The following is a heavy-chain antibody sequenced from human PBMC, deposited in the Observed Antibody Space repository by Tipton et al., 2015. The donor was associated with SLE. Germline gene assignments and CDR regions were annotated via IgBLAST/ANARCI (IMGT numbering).Heavy chain of an antibody. D-gene: IGHD4-23*01. CDR3: ARYEYGGNSYFDY. Sequence: TLSLTCAVYGGSFSGYYWSWIRQPPGKGLEWIGEINHSGSTKYNPSLKSRVTISVDTSKNQFSLKLSSVTAADTAVYYCARYEYGGNSYFDYWGQGTLVTVSS. CDR1: GGSFSGYY. V-gene: IGHV4-34*01. CDR2: INHSGST. J-gene: IGHJ4*02.